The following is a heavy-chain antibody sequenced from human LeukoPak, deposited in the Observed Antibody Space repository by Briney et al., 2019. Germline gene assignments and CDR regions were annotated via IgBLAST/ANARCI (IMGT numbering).Heavy chain of an antibody. CDR2: IYYSGST. V-gene: IGHV4-39*07. Sequence: SETLSLTCTVSGGSISSSSYYWGWIRQPPGKGLEWIGSIYYSGSTYYNPSLKSRLTISLDTSKNQFSLKLSSVTAADTALYYCARDKGHFDVDYWGQGTLVTVSS. D-gene: IGHD3-9*01. CDR1: GGSISSSSYY. CDR3: ARDKGHFDVDY. J-gene: IGHJ4*02.